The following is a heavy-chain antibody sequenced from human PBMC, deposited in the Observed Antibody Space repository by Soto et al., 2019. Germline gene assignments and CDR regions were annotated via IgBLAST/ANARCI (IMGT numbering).Heavy chain of an antibody. CDR1: GGSVSSGSYY. D-gene: IGHD3-22*01. CDR3: ARVGDSSGYYYYYYYGMDV. CDR2: IYYSGST. J-gene: IGHJ6*02. V-gene: IGHV4-61*01. Sequence: SETLSLTCTVSGGSVSSGSYYWSWIRQPPGKGLEWIGYIYYSGSTNYNPSLKSRVTISVDTSKNQFSLKLSSVTAADTAVYYCARVGDSSGYYYYYYYGMDVWVQGTTVT.